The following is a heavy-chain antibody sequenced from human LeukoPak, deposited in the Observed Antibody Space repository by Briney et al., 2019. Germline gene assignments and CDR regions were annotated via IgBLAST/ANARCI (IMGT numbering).Heavy chain of an antibody. D-gene: IGHD1-26*01. CDR3: GRHMSGRYSTLDN. CDR2: IYPTDSDT. V-gene: IGHV5-51*01. Sequence: GESLKISCKGSGYSFTSYWIGWVRQMPGKGLEWMGIIYPTDSDTRYRPSFQGQVTISADKSISTAYLQWSSLKASDSAMYYCGRHMSGRYSTLDNWGQGTLVTVSS. J-gene: IGHJ4*02. CDR1: GYSFTSYW.